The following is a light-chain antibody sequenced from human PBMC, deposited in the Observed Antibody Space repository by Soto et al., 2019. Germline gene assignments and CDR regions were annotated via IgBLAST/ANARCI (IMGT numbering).Light chain of an antibody. CDR2: KAT. Sequence: DIQMTQSPSTLSASVGDRVTITCRASQSITTWLAWYQQKPGKAPKLLIYKATNLQSGVPSRFSGSGSGTEFSLTISSLQPEDFATYYCQRYNDYHYIFGQGTKLEIK. CDR3: QRYNDYHYI. V-gene: IGKV1-5*03. J-gene: IGKJ2*01. CDR1: QSITTW.